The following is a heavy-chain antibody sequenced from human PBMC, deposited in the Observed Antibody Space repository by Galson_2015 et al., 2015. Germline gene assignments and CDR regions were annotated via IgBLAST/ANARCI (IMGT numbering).Heavy chain of an antibody. D-gene: IGHD2/OR15-2a*01. V-gene: IGHV3-33*01. CDR2: IWCDGI. Sequence: SLRLSCATSGFSFSAYGMNWVRQAPGKGLEWVGLIWCDGIRYGDSVKDRFTISRDNSRNTLFLEMNSLRAEDTAIYYCTRDRYYSETSGNNYHYFDYWGQGALVTVSS. CDR1: GFSFSAYG. CDR3: TRDRYYSETSGNNYHYFDY. J-gene: IGHJ4*02.